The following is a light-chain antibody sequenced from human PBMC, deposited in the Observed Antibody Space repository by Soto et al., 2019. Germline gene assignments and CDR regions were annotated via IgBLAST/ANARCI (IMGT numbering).Light chain of an antibody. J-gene: IGKJ1*01. CDR2: GAS. CDR1: QSVVSSF. V-gene: IGKV3-20*01. CDR3: QQYGSSGT. Sequence: EIVMTQSPATLSVSPVERATLSGRASQSVVSSFLAWYQQKPGQAPRLLMYGASNRATGIPDRFSGSGSGTDFTLTISRLEPEDFAVYYCQQYGSSGTFGQGTKVDIK.